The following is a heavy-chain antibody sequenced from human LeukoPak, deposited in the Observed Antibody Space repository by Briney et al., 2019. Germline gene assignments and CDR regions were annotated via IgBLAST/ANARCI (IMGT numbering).Heavy chain of an antibody. Sequence: GGSLRLSCAASGFTFSSYAMSWVRQAPGKGLEWVSAISGSGGSTYYADSVKGRFTISRDNSKNTLYLQMNSLRAEDTAVYYCANDAADSGYSLYYFRPSFDYWGQGTLVTVSS. CDR3: ANDAADSGYSLYYFRPSFDY. CDR2: ISGSGGST. CDR1: GFTFSSYA. V-gene: IGHV3-23*01. J-gene: IGHJ4*02. D-gene: IGHD5/OR15-5a*01.